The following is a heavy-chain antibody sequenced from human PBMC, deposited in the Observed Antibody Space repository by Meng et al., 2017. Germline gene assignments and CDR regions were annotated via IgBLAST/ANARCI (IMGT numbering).Heavy chain of an antibody. V-gene: IGHV3-30*04. CDR3: ARAGRAARPIYYYYYGMDV. CDR1: GFTFSNYA. J-gene: IGHJ6*02. Sequence: GESLKISCAASGFTFSNYAMHWVRQAPGKGLEWVAVISYDGSNKYYADSVKGRFTISRDNSKNTLYLQMNRLRAEDTAVYYCARAGRAARPIYYYYYGMDVWGQGTTVTVSS. CDR2: ISYDGSNK. D-gene: IGHD6-6*01.